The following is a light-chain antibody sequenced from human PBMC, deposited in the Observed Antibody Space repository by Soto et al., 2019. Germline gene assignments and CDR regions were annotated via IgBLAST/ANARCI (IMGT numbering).Light chain of an antibody. CDR1: SSDFGGYNH. CDR2: DVS. CDR3: ISYTNSSTLYV. V-gene: IGLV2-14*01. J-gene: IGLJ1*01. Sequence: QSVLTQPASVSGSPGQSITISCTGTSSDFGGYNHVSWYQQHPGKAPKLMIYDVSNRPSGASNRFSGPKSGNTASLTISGLQAEDEADYYCISYTNSSTLYVFGPGTKVTVL.